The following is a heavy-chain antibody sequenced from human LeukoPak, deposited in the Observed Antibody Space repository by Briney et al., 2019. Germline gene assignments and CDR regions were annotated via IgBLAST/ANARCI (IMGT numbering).Heavy chain of an antibody. CDR2: TYNGGST. CDR3: VRGHGGY. V-gene: IGHV4-61*01. CDR1: GGSVSSSIYH. J-gene: IGHJ4*02. Sequence: SETLSLTCTVSGGSVSSSIYHWFWIRQPPGKGLEWIRFTYNGGSTYYNPSLKSRVTISVDMAKNQFSLKVMSVTAADTAVYYCVRGHGGYWGQGTLVTVSS.